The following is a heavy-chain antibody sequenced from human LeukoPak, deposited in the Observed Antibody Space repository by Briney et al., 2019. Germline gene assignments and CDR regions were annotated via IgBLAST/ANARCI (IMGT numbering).Heavy chain of an antibody. CDR2: IIPNSGGT. Sequence: ASVKVSCKASGYTCTGYYMHWVLQAPGQGLEWMGRIIPNSGGTNYAQKFQGRVTMTRDTSISTAYMELSRLRSDDTAVYYCARSRPASDIVVVVAATRWFDPWGQGTLVTVSS. J-gene: IGHJ5*02. V-gene: IGHV1-2*06. CDR1: GYTCTGYY. CDR3: ARSRPASDIVVVVAATRWFDP. D-gene: IGHD2-15*01.